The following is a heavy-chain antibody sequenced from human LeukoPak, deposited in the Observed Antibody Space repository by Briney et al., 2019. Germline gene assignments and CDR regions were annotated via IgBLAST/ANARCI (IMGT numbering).Heavy chain of an antibody. D-gene: IGHD3-22*01. CDR3: TTDLYYDSSGYYYFGPSNAFDI. CDR2: IKSKSDGGTT. J-gene: IGHJ3*02. Sequence: GGSLRLSCAASGFTFDDYGMSWVRQAPGKGLEWVGRIKSKSDGGTTDYAAPVKGRFTISRDDSKNTLYLQMNSLKTEDTAVYYCTTDLYYDSSGYYYFGPSNAFDIWGQGTMVTVSS. V-gene: IGHV3-15*01. CDR1: GFTFDDYG.